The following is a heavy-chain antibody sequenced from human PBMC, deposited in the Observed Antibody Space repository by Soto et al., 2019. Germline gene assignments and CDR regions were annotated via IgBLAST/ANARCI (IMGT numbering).Heavy chain of an antibody. J-gene: IGHJ6*03. D-gene: IGHD6-6*01. Sequence: PGGSLRVSCAASGFTFSDYYMSWIRQAPGKGLEWVSYISSSGSTIYYADSVKGRFTISRDNAKNSLYLQMNSLRAEDTAVYYCARGGVQPYSHYYYMDVWGKGTTVTVSS. CDR1: GFTFSDYY. CDR2: ISSSGSTI. CDR3: ARGGVQPYSHYYYMDV. V-gene: IGHV3-11*01.